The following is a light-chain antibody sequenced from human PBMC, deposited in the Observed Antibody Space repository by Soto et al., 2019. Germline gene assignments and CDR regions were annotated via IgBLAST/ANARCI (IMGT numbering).Light chain of an antibody. Sequence: QSALTQPASVSGSPGQSITITCTGSNNDVGRYSYVSWYQQYPGKTPKLIIYEVRLRPSGISDRFSGSKSGITASLTISGLQPEDEANYYCASYTTDTTRLFGTGTKVTVL. CDR3: ASYTTDTTRL. J-gene: IGLJ1*01. CDR1: NNDVGRYSY. V-gene: IGLV2-14*01. CDR2: EVR.